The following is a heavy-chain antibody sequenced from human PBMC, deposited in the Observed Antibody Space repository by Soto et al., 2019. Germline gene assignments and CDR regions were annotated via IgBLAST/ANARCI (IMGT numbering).Heavy chain of an antibody. CDR2: ISAYNGNT. J-gene: IGHJ4*02. CDR1: GYTFTSYG. V-gene: IGHV1-18*01. Sequence: ASVKVSCKASGYTFTSYGISWVRQAPGQWLEWMGWISAYNGNTNYAQKLQGRVTMTTDTSTSTAYMELRSLRSDDTAVYYCAGVRSYSSSWSFDYWGQGTLVTAPQ. D-gene: IGHD6-13*01. CDR3: AGVRSYSSSWSFDY.